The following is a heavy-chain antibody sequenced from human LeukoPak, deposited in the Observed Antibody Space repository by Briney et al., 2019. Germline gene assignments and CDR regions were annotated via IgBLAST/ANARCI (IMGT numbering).Heavy chain of an antibody. CDR1: GYSISSGYY. D-gene: IGHD3-16*02. Sequence: SETLSLTCAVSGYSISSGYYWGWIRQPPGKGLEWIRSIYHSGSTYYNPSLKSRVTISVDTSKNQFSLKLSSVTAADTAVYYCARADDYVWGSYRYFDYWGQGTLVTVSS. J-gene: IGHJ4*02. CDR2: IYHSGST. CDR3: ARADDYVWGSYRYFDY. V-gene: IGHV4-38-2*01.